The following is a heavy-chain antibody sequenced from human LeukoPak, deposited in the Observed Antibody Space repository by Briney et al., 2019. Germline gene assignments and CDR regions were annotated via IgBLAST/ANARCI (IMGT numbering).Heavy chain of an antibody. Sequence: ASVKVSCKASGYTFTSYDINWVRQAPGQGLEWMGWMNPNSGNTGYAQKLQGRVTMTTDTSTSTAYMELRSLRSDDTAVYYCARDRARYCANGVCSTNWFDPWGQGTLVTVSS. CDR3: ARDRARYCANGVCSTNWFDP. CDR2: MNPNSGNT. D-gene: IGHD2-8*01. J-gene: IGHJ5*02. V-gene: IGHV1-8*01. CDR1: GYTFTSYD.